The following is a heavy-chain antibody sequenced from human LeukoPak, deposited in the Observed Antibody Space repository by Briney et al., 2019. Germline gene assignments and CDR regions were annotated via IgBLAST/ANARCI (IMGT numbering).Heavy chain of an antibody. J-gene: IGHJ4*02. V-gene: IGHV3-21*01. CDR1: GFTFTSYS. Sequence: GGSLRLSCAASGFTFTSYSMNWVRQAPGKGLEWVSSISSSSRYTYYADSVKGRFTISRDNSKNTLDLQMSSLRAEDTAVYYCARDRRFLEWLIDYWGQGTLVTVSS. CDR3: ARDRRFLEWLIDY. D-gene: IGHD3-3*01. CDR2: ISSSSRYT.